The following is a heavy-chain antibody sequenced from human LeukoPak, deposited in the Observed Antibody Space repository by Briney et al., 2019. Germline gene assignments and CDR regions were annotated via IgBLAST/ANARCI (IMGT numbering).Heavy chain of an antibody. J-gene: IGHJ5*02. Sequence: SQTLSLTCAVYGGSFSGYYWSWIRQPPGKGLEWIGEINHSGSTNYNPSLKSRVTISVDTSKNQFSLKLSSVTAADTAVYYCARGENYYDSSGYRNWFDPWGQGTLVTVSS. CDR2: INHSGST. V-gene: IGHV4-34*01. CDR3: ARGENYYDSSGYRNWFDP. D-gene: IGHD3-22*01. CDR1: GGSFSGYY.